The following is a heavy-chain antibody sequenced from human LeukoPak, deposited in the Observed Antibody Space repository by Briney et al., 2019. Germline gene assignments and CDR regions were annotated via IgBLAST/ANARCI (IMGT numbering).Heavy chain of an antibody. CDR2: IIPIFGTA. Sequence: GASVNVSCKASGGTFSSYAISWVRQAPGQGLEWMGGIIPIFGTANYAQKFQGRVTITADESTSTAYMELSSLRSEDTAVYYCASTQLLGDHYYYYGMDVWGQGTTVTVSS. CDR1: GGTFSSYA. D-gene: IGHD2-2*01. V-gene: IGHV1-69*13. CDR3: ASTQLLGDHYYYYGMDV. J-gene: IGHJ6*02.